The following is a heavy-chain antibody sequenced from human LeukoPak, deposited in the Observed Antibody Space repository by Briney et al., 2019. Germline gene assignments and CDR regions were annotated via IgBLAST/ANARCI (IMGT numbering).Heavy chain of an antibody. CDR1: GFTFSTYA. CDR3: ARVAGTKCFDY. D-gene: IGHD6-19*01. Sequence: GGSLRLSCAASGFTFSTYAVSWVRQAPGKGLEWVSSISGSGGSTTYADSVKGRFTISRDNSKNTLYLQMNSLRAEDTAIYYCARVAGTKCFDYWGQGTLVTVSS. V-gene: IGHV3-23*01. J-gene: IGHJ4*02. CDR2: ISGSGGST.